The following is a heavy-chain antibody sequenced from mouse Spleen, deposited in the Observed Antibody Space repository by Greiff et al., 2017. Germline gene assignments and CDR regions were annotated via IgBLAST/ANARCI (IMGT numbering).Heavy chain of an antibody. J-gene: IGHJ4*01. CDR3: ASFYYGTYYAMDY. Sequence: VQLQQSGPGLVQPSQSLSITCTVSGFSLTSYGVHWVRQSPGKGLEWLGVIWSGGSTDYNAAFISRLSISKDNSKSQVFFKMNSLQADDTAIYYCASFYYGTYYAMDYWGQGTSVTVSS. CDR1: GFSLTSYG. D-gene: IGHD2-1*01. CDR2: IWSGGST. V-gene: IGHV2-2*01.